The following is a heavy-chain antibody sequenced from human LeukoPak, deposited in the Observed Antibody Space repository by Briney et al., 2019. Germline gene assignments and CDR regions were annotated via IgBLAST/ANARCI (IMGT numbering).Heavy chain of an antibody. D-gene: IGHD3-22*01. CDR3: ARDRSSGYYDSSGYFSFRF. CDR1: GGTFSSYA. CDR2: IIPIFGTA. V-gene: IGHV1-69*01. Sequence: SVKVSCKASGGTFSSYAISWVRQAPGQGLEWMGGIIPIFGTANYAQKFQGRVTITADESTSTAYMELSSLRSEDTAVYYCARDRSSGYYDSSGYFSFRFWGQGTLVTVSS. J-gene: IGHJ4*02.